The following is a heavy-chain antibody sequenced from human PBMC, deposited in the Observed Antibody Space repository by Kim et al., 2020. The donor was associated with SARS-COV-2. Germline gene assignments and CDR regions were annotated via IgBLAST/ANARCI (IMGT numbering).Heavy chain of an antibody. V-gene: IGHV3-9*01. Sequence: YADSVKGRFTISRDNAKTSLYLQMNSLRAEATALYYGAKDSRYSSSWFDNWGQGTLVTASS. CDR3: AKDSRYSSSWFDN. D-gene: IGHD6-13*01. J-gene: IGHJ4*02.